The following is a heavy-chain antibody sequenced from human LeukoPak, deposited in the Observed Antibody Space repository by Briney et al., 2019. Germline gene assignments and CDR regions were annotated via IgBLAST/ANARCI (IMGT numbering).Heavy chain of an antibody. V-gene: IGHV4-4*07. CDR2: IYSGGST. D-gene: IGHD2/OR15-2a*01. J-gene: IGHJ4*02. CDR1: GDSISTYY. CDR3: ARDSVVKGLYYFDY. Sequence: SETLSLTCTVSGDSISTYYWSWIRQPAGKGLEWIGRIYSGGSTNYNPSLKSRVTMSVDTSKNQFSLKLTSVTAADTAVYYCARDSVVKGLYYFDYWGQGILVTVSS.